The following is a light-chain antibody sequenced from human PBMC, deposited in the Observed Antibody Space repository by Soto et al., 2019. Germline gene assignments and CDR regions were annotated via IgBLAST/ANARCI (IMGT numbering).Light chain of an antibody. J-gene: IGLJ2*01. CDR3: AFWDDKLRGRI. V-gene: IGLV1-44*01. CDR2: GNN. Sequence: QSVLTQPPSASGTPGQRVTISCSGSSSNIGSNTVNWYQQFPGAAPRFLISGNNVRPSGVPDRFSASRSGTSASLAISGFQSEDEADYYCAFWDDKLRGRIIGGGTKVTVL. CDR1: SSNIGSNT.